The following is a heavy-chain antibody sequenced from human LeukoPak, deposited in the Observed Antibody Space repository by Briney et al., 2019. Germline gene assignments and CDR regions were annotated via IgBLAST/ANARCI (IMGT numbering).Heavy chain of an antibody. Sequence: ASVKVSCKASGYTFTSSAMNWVRQAPGQGLEWMGWINTNTGNPTYAQGFTGRFVFSLDTPVSTAYLQISSLKAEDTAVYYCARDRTGSSWNDFDYWGQGTLVTVSS. CDR3: ARDRTGSSWNDFDY. V-gene: IGHV7-4-1*02. J-gene: IGHJ4*02. D-gene: IGHD6-13*01. CDR2: INTNTGNP. CDR1: GYTFTSSA.